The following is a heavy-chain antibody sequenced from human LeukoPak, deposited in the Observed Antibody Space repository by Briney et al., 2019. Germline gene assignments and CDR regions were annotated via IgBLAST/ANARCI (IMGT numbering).Heavy chain of an antibody. V-gene: IGHV3-53*01. CDR3: ARDPPGIAASGTYY. CDR2: IYSRGGT. J-gene: IGHJ4*02. CDR1: GFTFSRYS. D-gene: IGHD6-13*01. Sequence: TGGSLRLSCAASGFTFSRYSMNWVRQAPGKGLEWVSLIYSRGGTSYADSVKGRFTISRDSSKNTLFLQMNSLRVEDTAVYYCARDPPGIAASGTYYWGQGTLVTVSS.